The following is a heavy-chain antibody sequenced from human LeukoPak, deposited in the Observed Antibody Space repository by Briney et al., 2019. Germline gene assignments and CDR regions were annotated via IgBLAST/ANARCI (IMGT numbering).Heavy chain of an antibody. CDR2: VYYSGST. CDR1: GGSISSSNYY. Sequence: SESLSLTCTVSGGSISSSNYYWGWIRQPPGKGLEWIGSVYYSGSTYYNPSLKSRVTISVDTSKNQFSLKLSSVTAADTAVYYCARICSTTSCHLDYWGLGTLVTVSS. V-gene: IGHV4-39*01. CDR3: ARICSTTSCHLDY. J-gene: IGHJ4*02. D-gene: IGHD2-2*01.